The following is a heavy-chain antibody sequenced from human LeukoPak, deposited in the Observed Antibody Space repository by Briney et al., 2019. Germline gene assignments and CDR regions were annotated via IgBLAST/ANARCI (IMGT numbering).Heavy chain of an antibody. V-gene: IGHV3-21*01. D-gene: IGHD2-15*01. CDR3: ASWYSLGLYGMDV. CDR1: GFTFSSYS. J-gene: IGHJ6*02. CDR2: ISSSSSYI. Sequence: GGSLRLSCAASGFTFSSYSMNWVRQAPGKGLEWVSSISSSSSYIYYADLVKGRFTISRDNAKNSLYLQMNSLRAEDTAVYYCASWYSLGLYGMDVWGQGTTVTVSS.